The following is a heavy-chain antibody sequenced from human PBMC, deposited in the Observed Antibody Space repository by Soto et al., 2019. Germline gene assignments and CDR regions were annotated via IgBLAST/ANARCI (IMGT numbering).Heavy chain of an antibody. V-gene: IGHV1-69*05. Sequence: EASVKVSCKASGGTFSSYAISWVRQAPGQGLEWMGGIIPIFGTANYAQKLQGRVTMTTDTSTSTAYMELRSLRSDDTAVYYCARDQMTTVTTQADYWGQGTLVTVSS. J-gene: IGHJ4*02. CDR1: GGTFSSYA. CDR2: IIPIFGTA. CDR3: ARDQMTTVTTQADY. D-gene: IGHD4-17*01.